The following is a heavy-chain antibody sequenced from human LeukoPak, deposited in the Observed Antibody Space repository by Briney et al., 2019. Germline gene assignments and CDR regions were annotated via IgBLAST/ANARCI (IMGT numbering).Heavy chain of an antibody. CDR1: GGSISSYY. Sequence: PSETLSLTCTVSGGSISSYYWSWIRQPPGKGLEWIGYIYYSGSTNYNPSLKSRVTISVDTSKNQFSLKLSSVTAADTAVYYCARWGEVRGYSYGYYFDYWGQGTLDTVSS. D-gene: IGHD5-18*01. CDR3: ARWGEVRGYSYGYYFDY. V-gene: IGHV4-59*01. J-gene: IGHJ4*02. CDR2: IYYSGST.